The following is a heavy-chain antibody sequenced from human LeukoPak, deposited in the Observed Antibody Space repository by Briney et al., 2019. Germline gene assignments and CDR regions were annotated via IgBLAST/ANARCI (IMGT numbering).Heavy chain of an antibody. J-gene: IGHJ5*02. CDR2: IYYSGST. V-gene: IGHV4-39*07. Sequence: SETLSLTCTVSGGSISSSSYYWGWIRQPPGKGLEWIGSIYYSGSTYYNPSLKSRVTISVDTSKNQFSLKLSSVTAADTAVYYCARDPSFLEWSTTPYTWGRGTLVTVSS. D-gene: IGHD3-3*01. CDR3: ARDPSFLEWSTTPYT. CDR1: GGSISSSSYY.